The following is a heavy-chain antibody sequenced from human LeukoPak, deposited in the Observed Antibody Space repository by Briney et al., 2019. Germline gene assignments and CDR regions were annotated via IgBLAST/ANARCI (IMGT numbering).Heavy chain of an antibody. CDR3: ARAPGIAPACTHFEL. CDR1: GGSISSYY. CDR2: IYYSGST. Sequence: SETLSLTPTVSGGSISSYYCGWIRQPPGKGLEWIGYIYYSGSTNYNPSLKSRVTISVDTSKNQFSLKLSSVTAADTAMYYCARAPGIAPACTHFELWGGGPVHSVSS. J-gene: IGHJ2*01. D-gene: IGHD6-13*01. V-gene: IGHV4-59*01.